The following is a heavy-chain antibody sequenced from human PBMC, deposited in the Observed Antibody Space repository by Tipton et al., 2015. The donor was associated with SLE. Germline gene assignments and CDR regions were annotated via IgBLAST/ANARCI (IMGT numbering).Heavy chain of an antibody. CDR1: GYTFINFG. D-gene: IGHD6-25*01. CDR3: AGAAAGDHNYYWYVDV. V-gene: IGHV1-18*01. CDR2: ISAYNGHT. Sequence: QVQLVQSGAEVRKPGASVKVSCKASGYTFINFGIHWVRQAPGQGLEWMGWISAYNGHTNYAQKVQGRVTMTTDASTSTAYMELRTLKSDDTAVYFCAGAAAGDHNYYWYVDVWGKGTTVTVSS. J-gene: IGHJ6*03.